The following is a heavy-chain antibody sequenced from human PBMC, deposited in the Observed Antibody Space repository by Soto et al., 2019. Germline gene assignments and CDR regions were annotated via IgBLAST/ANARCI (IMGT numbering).Heavy chain of an antibody. J-gene: IGHJ3*02. Sequence: QVQLQESGPGLVKPSQTLSLTCTVSGGSISSGGYYWSWIRQHPGKGLEWIGYIYYSGSTYYNPFLKCRVTISVDTSKNHFSLKLSSVTAADTAVYYCARGYSALAMVRGVEDAFDIWGQGTMVTVSS. V-gene: IGHV4-31*03. CDR1: GGSISSGGYY. CDR2: IYYSGST. CDR3: ARGYSALAMVRGVEDAFDI. D-gene: IGHD3-10*01.